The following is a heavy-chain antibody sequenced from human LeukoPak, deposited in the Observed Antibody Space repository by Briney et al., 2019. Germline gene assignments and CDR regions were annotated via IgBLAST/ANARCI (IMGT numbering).Heavy chain of an antibody. V-gene: IGHV3-21*01. J-gene: IGHJ5*02. CDR1: GFTFSGYS. CDR3: ARDQGATRWFDG. Sequence: GGSLRLSCAASGFTFSGYSMNWVRQAPGKGLEWVSSINSGSSFIYYADSVKGRFTVSRDNAKNSLYLQMNSLRAEYTAVYFFARDQGATRWFDGCGQGSLVTVSS. CDR2: INSGSSFI. D-gene: IGHD1-26*01.